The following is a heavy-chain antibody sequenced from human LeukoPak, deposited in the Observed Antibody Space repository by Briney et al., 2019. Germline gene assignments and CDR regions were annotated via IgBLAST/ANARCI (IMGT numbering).Heavy chain of an antibody. D-gene: IGHD2-2*01. Sequence: SETLSLTCTVSGGSISCYYWSWIRQPPGKGLEWIGYVYYSGSTNYKFSLKSRVTISVDTSKNQFSLKLSSVTAADTAVYYCARNGGTMSHDYWGQGTLVTVSS. CDR2: VYYSGST. J-gene: IGHJ4*02. V-gene: IGHV4-59*01. CDR3: ARNGGTMSHDY. CDR1: GGSISCYY.